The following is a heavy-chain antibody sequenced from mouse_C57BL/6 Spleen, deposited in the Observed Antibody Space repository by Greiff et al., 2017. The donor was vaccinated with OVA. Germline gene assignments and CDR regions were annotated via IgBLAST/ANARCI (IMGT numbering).Heavy chain of an antibody. V-gene: IGHV14-2*01. CDR2: IDPEDGET. Sequence: VQLQQSGAELVKPGASVKLSCTASGFNIKDYYMHWVKQRTEQGLEWIGRIDPEDGETKYAPKFQGKATITADTSSNTAYLKLSSLTSEDTAVYYCARSPIYYGNYAWYFDVWGTGTTVTVSS. CDR1: GFNIKDYY. D-gene: IGHD2-1*01. CDR3: ARSPIYYGNYAWYFDV. J-gene: IGHJ1*03.